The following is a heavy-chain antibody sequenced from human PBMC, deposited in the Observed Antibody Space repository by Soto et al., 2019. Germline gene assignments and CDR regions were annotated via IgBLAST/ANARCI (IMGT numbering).Heavy chain of an antibody. Sequence: GESLKISCKGSGYSYSTYWIAWVRQKPGKGLEFMGIIYPGDSDTRYSPSFQGQVTISADKTITTAYLQWSSLKASDTAMYYCARPIDYASSSTGVDYWGQGTLVTV. J-gene: IGHJ4*02. D-gene: IGHD6-6*01. CDR1: GYSYSTYW. CDR3: ARPIDYASSSTGVDY. CDR2: IYPGDSDT. V-gene: IGHV5-51*01.